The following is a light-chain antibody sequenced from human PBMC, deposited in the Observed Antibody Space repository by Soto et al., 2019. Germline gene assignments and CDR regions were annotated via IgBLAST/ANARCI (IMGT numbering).Light chain of an antibody. CDR3: QQYNRDTWT. CDR1: QSISSW. J-gene: IGKJ1*01. V-gene: IGKV1-5*01. Sequence: DIQMTQSPSTLSASVGDRVTITCRASQSISSWLAWYQQKPGKAPKLLIYDASSLESGVPSRFSGSGSGTEFTLTISSLQPDDFATYYCQQYNRDTWTFGQGTKVDIK. CDR2: DAS.